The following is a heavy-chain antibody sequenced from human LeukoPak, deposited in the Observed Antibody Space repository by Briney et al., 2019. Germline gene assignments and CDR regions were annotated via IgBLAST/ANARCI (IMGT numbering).Heavy chain of an antibody. V-gene: IGHV4-59*01. CDR2: IYYSGST. CDR1: GGSISSYY. D-gene: IGHD3-10*01. Sequence: SETLSLTCTVSGGSISSYYWSWIRQPPGKGLEWIGYIYYSGSTNYHPTLKSRVTISVDTSKNQFSLKLSSVTAADTAVYYCARDDYGSGILGYWGQGTLVTVSS. J-gene: IGHJ4*02. CDR3: ARDDYGSGILGY.